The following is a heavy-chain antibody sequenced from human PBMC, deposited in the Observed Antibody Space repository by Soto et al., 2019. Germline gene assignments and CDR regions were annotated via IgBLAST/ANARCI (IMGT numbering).Heavy chain of an antibody. V-gene: IGHV3-74*01. J-gene: IGHJ4*02. CDR2: LNSDGRST. CDR1: GFTFSSHW. Sequence: GSLRLSCAASGFTFSSHWMLWVRQAPGKGLVWVARLNSDGRSTSYAGSVKGRFTISRDNAKNTLYLQMNDLRVEDTAVYYCARESSSWSFDFWGQGTLVTSPQ. CDR3: ARESSSWSFDF. D-gene: IGHD6-13*01.